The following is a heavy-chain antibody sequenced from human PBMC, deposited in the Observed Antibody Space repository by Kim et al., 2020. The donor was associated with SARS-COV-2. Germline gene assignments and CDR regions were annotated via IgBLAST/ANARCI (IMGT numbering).Heavy chain of an antibody. Sequence: SETLSLTCAVFGGSFSDYYWSWIRQPPGEGLEWIGEINHSGSTNYNPSLKSRVTISVDTSKNQFSLRLRYVTAADTAVYYRARDGRHFDYWGRGTLVTVS. J-gene: IGHJ4*02. CDR2: INHSGST. CDR3: ARDGRHFDY. D-gene: IGHD2-15*01. CDR1: GGSFSDYY. V-gene: IGHV4-34*01.